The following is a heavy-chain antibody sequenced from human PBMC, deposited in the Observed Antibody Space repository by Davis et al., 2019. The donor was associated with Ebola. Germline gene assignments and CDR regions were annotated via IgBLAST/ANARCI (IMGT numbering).Heavy chain of an antibody. D-gene: IGHD2-2*01. CDR1: GFTFSSYA. CDR3: ARDGLEDCSTTSCYRDYFDY. CDR2: ISGSGGST. V-gene: IGHV3-23*01. Sequence: GGSLRLSCAASGFTFSSYAMSWVRQAPGKGLEWVSAISGSGGSTYYADSVKGRFTISRDNSKNTLYLQMNSLRAEDTAVYYCARDGLEDCSTTSCYRDYFDYWGQGTLVTVSS. J-gene: IGHJ4*02.